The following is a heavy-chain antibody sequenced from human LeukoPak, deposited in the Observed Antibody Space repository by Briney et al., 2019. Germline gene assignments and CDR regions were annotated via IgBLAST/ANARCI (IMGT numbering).Heavy chain of an antibody. CDR2: ISYDGSNK. CDR3: AKARGEVPLRWYFDL. CDR1: GFTFSSYA. Sequence: GGSLRLSCAASGFTFSSYAMHWVRQAPGKGLEWVAVISYDGSNKYYADSVKGRFTISRDNSKNTLYLQMNSLRAEDTAVYYCAKARGEVPLRWYFDLWGRGTLVTVSS. V-gene: IGHV3-30-3*01. J-gene: IGHJ2*01. D-gene: IGHD3-10*01.